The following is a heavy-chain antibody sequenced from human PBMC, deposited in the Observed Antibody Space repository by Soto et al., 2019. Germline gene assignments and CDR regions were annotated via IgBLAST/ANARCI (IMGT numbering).Heavy chain of an antibody. CDR2: ISSSGSTI. D-gene: IGHD3-22*01. Sequence: GGSLRLSCAASGFTFSSYEMNWVRQAPGKGLEWVSYISSSGSTIYYADSVKVRFTISRDNAKNSLYLQMNSLRAEDTAVYYCARDRRTYYYDSSGYYYRYNWFDPWGQGTLVTVSS. J-gene: IGHJ5*02. CDR3: ARDRRTYYYDSSGYYYRYNWFDP. CDR1: GFTFSSYE. V-gene: IGHV3-48*03.